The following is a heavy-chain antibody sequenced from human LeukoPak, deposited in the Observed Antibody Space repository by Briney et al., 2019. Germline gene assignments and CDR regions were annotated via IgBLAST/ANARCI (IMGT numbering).Heavy chain of an antibody. CDR3: ASTPLAYSGGDCYFGY. V-gene: IGHV1-69*13. CDR2: IIPIFGTA. Sequence: SVKVSCKASGGTFSSYTISWVRQAPGQGLEWMGGIIPIFGTANYAQKFQGRVTITADESTSTAYMNLSSLRSEDTAVYYCASTPLAYSGGDCYFGYWGQGTLVTVSS. D-gene: IGHD2-21*01. CDR1: GGTFSSYT. J-gene: IGHJ4*02.